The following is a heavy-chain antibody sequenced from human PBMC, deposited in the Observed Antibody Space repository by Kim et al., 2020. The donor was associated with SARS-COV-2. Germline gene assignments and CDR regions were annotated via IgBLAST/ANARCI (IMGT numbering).Heavy chain of an antibody. J-gene: IGHJ4*02. V-gene: IGHV3-72*01. CDR1: GFTFSDHY. CDR2: SRNKANGYTA. Sequence: GGSLRLSCAASGFTFSDHYMDWVRQAPGKGLEWVGRSRNKANGYTAEYAASVTGRFIISRDDSKNSLYLHMNSLKTEDTAVYYCFIITGDYWGQGTLVTVSS. CDR3: FIITGDY. D-gene: IGHD3-10*01.